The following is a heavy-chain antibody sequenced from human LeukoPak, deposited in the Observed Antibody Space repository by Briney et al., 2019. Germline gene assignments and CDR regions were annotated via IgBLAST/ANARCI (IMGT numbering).Heavy chain of an antibody. CDR3: AKDFKRETDGYNFPYYYYMDV. D-gene: IGHD5-24*01. V-gene: IGHV3-23*01. Sequence: GGSLRLSCAASRFTFSNYAMSWVRQAPGKGLEWVSGIRGSGGSTYYADSVKGRFTISRDDSKNTLYLQMNSLRAEDTAVYYCAKDFKRETDGYNFPYYYYMDVWGKGTTVTVSS. J-gene: IGHJ6*03. CDR2: IRGSGGST. CDR1: RFTFSNYA.